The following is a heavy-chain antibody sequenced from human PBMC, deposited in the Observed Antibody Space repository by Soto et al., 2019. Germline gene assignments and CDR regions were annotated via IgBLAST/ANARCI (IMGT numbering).Heavy chain of an antibody. CDR2: SDPEDGET. J-gene: IGHJ5*02. CDR1: GYTLTELS. D-gene: IGHD3-3*01. Sequence: AASVKVSCKVSGYTLTELSMHWVRQAPGKGLEWMGGSDPEDGETIYAQKFQGRVTMTEDTSTDTAYMELSSLRSEDTAVYYCATAYDFWSGYQKISNWFDTWGQGTLVTVSA. CDR3: ATAYDFWSGYQKISNWFDT. V-gene: IGHV1-24*01.